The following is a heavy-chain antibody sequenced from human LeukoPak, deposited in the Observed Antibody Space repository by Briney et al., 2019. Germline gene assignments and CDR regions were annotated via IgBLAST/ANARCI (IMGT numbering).Heavy chain of an antibody. Sequence: SVKVSCKASGGTFSSFAISWVRQAPGQGLEWMGGIIPIFGTANYAQKFQGRVTITTDESTSTAYMELSSLRSEDTAVYYCARGGCSSTSCPRDYYYYYYYMDVWGKGTTVTVSS. CDR1: GGTFSSFA. CDR3: ARGGCSSTSCPRDYYYYYYYMDV. D-gene: IGHD2-2*01. CDR2: IIPIFGTA. J-gene: IGHJ6*03. V-gene: IGHV1-69*05.